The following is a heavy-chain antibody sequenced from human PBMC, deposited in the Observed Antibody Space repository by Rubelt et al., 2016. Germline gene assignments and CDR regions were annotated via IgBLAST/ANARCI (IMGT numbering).Heavy chain of an antibody. CDR3: ATDYGGNSVRFGY. CDR2: ISSSSSTI. D-gene: IGHD4-23*01. Sequence: EVQLVESGGGLVKPGGSLRLSCAASEFTFNTYAMNWVRQAPGKGLEWVSYISSSSSTIYYADSVKGRFTISRDNAKNSLYLQMNSLRDEETAVYYCATDYGGNSVRFGYWGQGTLVTFSS. CDR1: EFTFNTYA. J-gene: IGHJ4*02. V-gene: IGHV3-48*02.